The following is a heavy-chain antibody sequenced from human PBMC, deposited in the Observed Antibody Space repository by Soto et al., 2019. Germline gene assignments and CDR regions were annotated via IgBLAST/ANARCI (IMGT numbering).Heavy chain of an antibody. CDR2: INGDGSNI. V-gene: IGHV3-74*01. CDR3: VRTMTGGYFDY. J-gene: IGHJ4*02. D-gene: IGHD2-8*02. CDR1: GFIFSNFW. Sequence: PGGSLRLSCGASGFIFSNFWMHWVRQAPGKGLMWVSRINGDGSNIIYADSVKGRITVSRDNAKNTMYVQMNSLTVEDTALYYCVRTMTGGYFDYWGQGALVTVSS.